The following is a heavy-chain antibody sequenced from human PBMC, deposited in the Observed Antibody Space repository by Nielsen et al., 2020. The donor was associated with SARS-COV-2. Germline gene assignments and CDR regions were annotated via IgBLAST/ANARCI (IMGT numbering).Heavy chain of an antibody. D-gene: IGHD3-22*01. J-gene: IGHJ6*02. Sequence: ESLKISCAASGFTFSSYAMSWVRQAPGKGLEWIGEIYHSGSTNYSPSLKTRVTISVDKSKNQFSLELSSVTAADTAVYYCAREKGYYDSLFYYGMDVWGQGTTVTVSS. CDR2: IYHSGST. CDR1: GFTFSSYA. CDR3: AREKGYYDSLFYYGMDV. V-gene: IGHV4/OR15-8*01.